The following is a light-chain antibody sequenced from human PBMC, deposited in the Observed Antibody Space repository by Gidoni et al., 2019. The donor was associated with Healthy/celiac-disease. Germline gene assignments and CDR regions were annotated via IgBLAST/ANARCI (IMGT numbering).Light chain of an antibody. CDR3: QQRSNWPPLT. CDR2: DAS. Sequence: EIVLTQSPATLSLSPGERATLSCRVSQSVSSYLAWYQQKPGQAPRLLIYDASNRATGIPARFSGSWAGTDFTLTISSLVPEDFAVYYCQQRSNWPPLTFGGGTKVEIK. J-gene: IGKJ4*01. V-gene: IGKV3-11*01. CDR1: QSVSSY.